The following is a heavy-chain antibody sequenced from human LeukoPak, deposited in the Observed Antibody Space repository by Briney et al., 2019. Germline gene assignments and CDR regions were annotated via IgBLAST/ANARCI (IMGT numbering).Heavy chain of an antibody. CDR2: IIPIFGTA. Sequence: SVKVSCKASGGTFSSYAISWVRQAPGQGLEWMGGIIPIFGTANYAQKFQGRVTITTDESTSTAYMELSSLRSEDTAVYYCARDHVPYYYMDAWGKGTTVTVSS. J-gene: IGHJ6*03. D-gene: IGHD2-2*01. CDR1: GGTFSSYA. V-gene: IGHV1-69*05. CDR3: ARDHVPYYYMDA.